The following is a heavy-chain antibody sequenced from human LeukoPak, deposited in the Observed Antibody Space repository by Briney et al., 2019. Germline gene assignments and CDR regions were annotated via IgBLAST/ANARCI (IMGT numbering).Heavy chain of an antibody. V-gene: IGHV4-4*07. CDR3: ASERKQRGFGY. Sequence: SETLSLTCTVSGGSISSFSWGWLRQPAGKGLEWIGRIYTSGTTNYNPSLKSRVAMSVDTSKNQFSLKLSSVTAADTAVYYCASERKQRGFGYWGQETRVTVSS. J-gene: IGHJ4*02. D-gene: IGHD6-25*01. CDR2: IYTSGTT. CDR1: GGSISSFS.